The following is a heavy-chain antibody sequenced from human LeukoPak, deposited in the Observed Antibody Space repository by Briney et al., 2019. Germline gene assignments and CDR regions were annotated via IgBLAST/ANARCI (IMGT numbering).Heavy chain of an antibody. Sequence: GGSLRLSCAASRFTFRSYAMSWVRQAPGKGLVWVSAISGSGFTTYYADSVKGRFTISRDNSKNTLYLQMNSLRAEDTAVYYCAKVLSGSGSYCFDYWGQGNPGHRLL. CDR2: ISGSGFTT. CDR1: RFTFRSYA. D-gene: IGHD3-10*01. J-gene: IGHJ4*02. V-gene: IGHV3-23*01. CDR3: AKVLSGSGSYCFDY.